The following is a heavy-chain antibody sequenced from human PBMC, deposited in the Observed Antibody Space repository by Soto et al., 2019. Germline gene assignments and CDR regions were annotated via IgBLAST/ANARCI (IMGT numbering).Heavy chain of an antibody. D-gene: IGHD6-19*01. J-gene: IGHJ5*02. V-gene: IGHV1-2*02. Sequence: QVQLVQSGAEVKKPGASVKVSCKASGYTFPDYYMHWVRQAPGQGLEWMGWIKPNSGGTNYAQKFQGRVTMTRDKSISTAYKELSSLRSDDTAVYYFARDSSGWRTWFDPLGQGTLVTGSS. CDR3: ARDSSGWRTWFDP. CDR1: GYTFPDYY. CDR2: IKPNSGGT.